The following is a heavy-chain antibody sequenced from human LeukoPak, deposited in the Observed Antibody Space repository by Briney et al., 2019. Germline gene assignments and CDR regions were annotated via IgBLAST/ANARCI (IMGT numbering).Heavy chain of an antibody. Sequence: SETLSLTCAVSGGSIRSSSYYWGWIRQPPGKGLEWIGSIYYSGSIYYNPSLKSRVTISVDTSKNQFSLKLRSVTAADTAVYYCARLRDTAMPDYWGQGTLVTVSS. CDR1: GGSIRSSSYY. J-gene: IGHJ4*02. D-gene: IGHD5-18*01. CDR2: IYYSGSI. CDR3: ARLRDTAMPDY. V-gene: IGHV4-39*01.